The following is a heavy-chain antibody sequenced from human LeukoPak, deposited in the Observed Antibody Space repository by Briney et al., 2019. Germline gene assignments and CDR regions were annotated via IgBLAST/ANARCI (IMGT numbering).Heavy chain of an antibody. CDR3: ARHLGSSGSYPFDY. Sequence: SETLSLTCTVSGGSISSSSYYWGWIRQPPGKGLEWIGSIYYSGSTYYNTSLKSRVTMSVDMSKNQFSLILTSVTAADTAVYYCARHLGSSGSYPFDYWGQGTLVTVSS. CDR2: IYYSGST. D-gene: IGHD3-10*01. V-gene: IGHV4-39*01. CDR1: GGSISSSSYY. J-gene: IGHJ4*02.